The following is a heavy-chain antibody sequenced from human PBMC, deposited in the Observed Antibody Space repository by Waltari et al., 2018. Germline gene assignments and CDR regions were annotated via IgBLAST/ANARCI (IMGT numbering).Heavy chain of an antibody. Sequence: QVQLVQSGAEVKKPGSSVKVSCKASGGTFSSYAISWVRQAPGQGLEWMGGIIPIFGTANYAQKFQGRVTITTDESTSTAYMELSSLRSEDTAVYYCASTHCSGGSCYFIHGDYWGQGTLVTVSS. D-gene: IGHD2-15*01. V-gene: IGHV1-69*05. CDR3: ASTHCSGGSCYFIHGDY. J-gene: IGHJ4*02. CDR1: GGTFSSYA. CDR2: IIPIFGTA.